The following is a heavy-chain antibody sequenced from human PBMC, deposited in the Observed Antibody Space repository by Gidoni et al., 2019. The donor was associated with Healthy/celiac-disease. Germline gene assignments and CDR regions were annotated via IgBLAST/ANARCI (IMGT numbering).Heavy chain of an antibody. V-gene: IGHV3-9*01. D-gene: IGHD6-19*01. CDR3: AKEGSGWYYDD. CDR1: GFTFDDYA. Sequence: EVQLVESGGGLVQPGRSLRLYCAASGFTFDDYAMHWVRQAPGEGLGWGSGISWNSNGIGYADSVKCRFTISRDNAKNSLYLQMNSLRAEDTALYYCAKEGSGWYYDDWGQGALVTVSS. CDR2: ISWNSNGI. J-gene: IGHJ4*02.